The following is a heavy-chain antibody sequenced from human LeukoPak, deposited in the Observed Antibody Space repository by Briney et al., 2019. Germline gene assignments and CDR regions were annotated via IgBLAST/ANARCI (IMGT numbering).Heavy chain of an antibody. CDR3: AKAGSMPTPTPYYFDY. D-gene: IGHD5-24*01. V-gene: IGHV3-23*01. CDR1: GFTFSYYA. J-gene: IGHJ4*02. Sequence: GGSLRLSCAASGFTFSYYAMSWVRQAPGKGLEWVSTFSGSGDSTYYADSVRGRFTVSRDNSKNTLYLQMNSLRAEDTAVYYCAKAGSMPTPTPYYFDYWGQGTLVTASS. CDR2: FSGSGDST.